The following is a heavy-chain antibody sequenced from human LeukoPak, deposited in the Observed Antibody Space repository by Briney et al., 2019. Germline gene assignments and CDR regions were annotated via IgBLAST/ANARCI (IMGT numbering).Heavy chain of an antibody. CDR1: GGSISSYY. CDR2: IYYSVST. D-gene: IGHD3-22*01. V-gene: IGHV4-59*01. CDR3: ARVNYDSSGYFFDY. J-gene: IGHJ4*02. Sequence: SETLSLTCTVYGGSISSYYWSWIRQPPGKGLEWIGYIYYSVSTNYNPSLKSRVTISVDTSKNQFSLKLSSVTAADTAVYYCARVNYDSSGYFFDYWGQGTLVTVSS.